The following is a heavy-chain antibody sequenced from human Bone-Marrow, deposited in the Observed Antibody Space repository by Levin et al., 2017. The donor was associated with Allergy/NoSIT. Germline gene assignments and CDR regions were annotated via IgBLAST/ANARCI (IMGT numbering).Heavy chain of an antibody. CDR2: ISYDGNHK. D-gene: IGHD3-10*01. CDR1: GFTFSVYG. Sequence: PGGSLRLSCAASGFTFSVYGVHWVRQAPGKGLEWVAVISYDGNHKYYAESVKGRFTISRDNSNNTLYLQMNGLRVEDTAVYYCAKEDYWGQGTLVTVSS. J-gene: IGHJ4*02. V-gene: IGHV3-30*18. CDR3: AKEDY.